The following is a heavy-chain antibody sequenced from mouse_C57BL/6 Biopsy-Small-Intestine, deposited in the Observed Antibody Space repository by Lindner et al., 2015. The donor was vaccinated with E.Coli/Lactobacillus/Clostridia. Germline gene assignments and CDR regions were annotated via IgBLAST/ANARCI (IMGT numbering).Heavy chain of an antibody. CDR2: INPSNGDT. CDR1: GYTFTRYW. V-gene: IGHV1S81*02. J-gene: IGHJ2*01. D-gene: IGHD2-13*01. CDR3: ARRRGYGDSYYFDY. Sequence: VQLQESGPELVKPGTSMKLSCKASGYTFTRYWIHWVKQRPGQGLEWIGEINPSNGDTNYNEKFKNKATLTSDKSSSTAYMQLSSLTSEDSAVYYCARRRGYGDSYYFDYWGQGTTLTVSS.